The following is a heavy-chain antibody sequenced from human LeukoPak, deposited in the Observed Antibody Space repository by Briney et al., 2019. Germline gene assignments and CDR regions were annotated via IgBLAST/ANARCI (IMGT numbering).Heavy chain of an antibody. Sequence: QAGGSLRLSCAASGFTFSSYGMHWVREAPGKGLEGGAFIGYEGSKMYYVDSVKGRFTISRDNSENTLYLQMNSLRTEDTALYYCAKGPDTAMPYPFDYWGQGTLVTVSS. V-gene: IGHV3-30*02. CDR2: IGYEGSKM. J-gene: IGHJ4*02. CDR3: AKGPDTAMPYPFDY. CDR1: GFTFSSYG. D-gene: IGHD5-18*01.